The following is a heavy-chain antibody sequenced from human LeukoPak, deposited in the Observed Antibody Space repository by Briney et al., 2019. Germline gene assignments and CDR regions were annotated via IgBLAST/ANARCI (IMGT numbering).Heavy chain of an antibody. CDR2: IYYSGST. J-gene: IGHJ4*02. Sequence: SETLSLTCTVSGGSISSGGYYWSLIRQHPGKGLEWIGYIYYSGSTYYNPSLKSRVTISVDTSKNQFSLKLSSVTAADTAVYYCARDRVRSGYYYVDYWGQGTLVTVSS. CDR1: GGSISSGGYY. CDR3: ARDRVRSGYYYVDY. V-gene: IGHV4-31*03. D-gene: IGHD3-22*01.